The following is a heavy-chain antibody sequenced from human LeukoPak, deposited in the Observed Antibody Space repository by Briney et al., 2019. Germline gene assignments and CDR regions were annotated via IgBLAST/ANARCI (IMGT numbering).Heavy chain of an antibody. CDR2: IIPILGIA. D-gene: IGHD1-20*01. V-gene: IGHV1-69*04. CDR3: ARDPPITPGYFDY. Sequence: SVKVSCKASGGTFSSYAISWVRQAPGQGLEWMGRIIPILGIANYAQKFQGRVTITADKSTSTAYMELSSLRSEDTAVYYCARDPPITPGYFDYWGQGTLVTVSS. CDR1: GGTFSSYA. J-gene: IGHJ4*02.